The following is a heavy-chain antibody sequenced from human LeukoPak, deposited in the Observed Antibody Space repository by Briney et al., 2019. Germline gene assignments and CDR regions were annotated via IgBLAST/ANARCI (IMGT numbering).Heavy chain of an antibody. D-gene: IGHD5-12*01. Sequence: GGSLRLSCAASGFTFSSYWMSWVRQAPGKGLEWVANIKQDGSEKYYVDSVKGRFTISRDNAKNSLYLQMNSLRAEDTAVYYCARSEESGVDRGYDYEVYYYYGMDVWGQGTTVTVSS. CDR3: ARSEESGVDRGYDYEVYYYYGMDV. CDR2: IKQDGSEK. V-gene: IGHV3-7*01. CDR1: GFTFSSYW. J-gene: IGHJ6*02.